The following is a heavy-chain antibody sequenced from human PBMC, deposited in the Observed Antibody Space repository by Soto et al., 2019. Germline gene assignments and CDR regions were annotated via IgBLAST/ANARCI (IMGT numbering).Heavy chain of an antibody. CDR3: ARSSITMRPSGVDAFYL. D-gene: IGHD3-22*01. V-gene: IGHV1-69*06. J-gene: IGHJ3*01. CDR1: GGTFSSYA. Sequence: QVQLVQSGAEVKKPGSSVKVSCKASGGTFSSYAISWVRQAPGQGLEWMGVIIPIFCTANYEQKFQGRVTITADKSTSTAYMELSRLRSEDTAVYYWARSSITMRPSGVDAFYLWGQGTMVTVSS. CDR2: IIPIFCTA.